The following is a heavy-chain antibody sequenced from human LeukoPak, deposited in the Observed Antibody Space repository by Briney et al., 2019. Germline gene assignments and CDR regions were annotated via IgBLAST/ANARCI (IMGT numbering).Heavy chain of an antibody. Sequence: GGSLRLSCAASGFTFSSYGMHWVRQAPGKGLEWVAATSYDGSDKYYADSVKGRFTISRDNSKNTLFPQMYSLRDEDTAVYYCAKGRDDMDVWGKGTTVTVSS. J-gene: IGHJ6*04. CDR3: AKGRDDMDV. V-gene: IGHV3-30*18. CDR2: TSYDGSDK. CDR1: GFTFSSYG.